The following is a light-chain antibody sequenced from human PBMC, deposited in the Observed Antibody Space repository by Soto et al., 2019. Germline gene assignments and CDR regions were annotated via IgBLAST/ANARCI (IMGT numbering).Light chain of an antibody. CDR2: SNN. J-gene: IGLJ3*02. CDR3: AAWDDSLNGWV. V-gene: IGLV1-44*01. CDR1: RSNIGSNT. Sequence: QSALTQPRSASGTPGQKIAISCSGSRSNIGSNTVNWYQHLPGTAPKLLIYSNNHRPSGVPVRFSGSRSGTSASLAISGLQSDDESTYYCAAWDDSLNGWVFGGGTKLTVL.